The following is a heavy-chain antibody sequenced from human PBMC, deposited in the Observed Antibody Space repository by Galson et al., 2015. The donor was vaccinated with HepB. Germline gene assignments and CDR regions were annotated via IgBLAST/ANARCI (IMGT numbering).Heavy chain of an antibody. D-gene: IGHD2-2*01. V-gene: IGHV4-59*01. Sequence: LSLTCTVSGGSISSYYWSWIRQPPEKGLEWIGYIYYSGSTNYNPSLKSRVTISVDTSKNQFSLKLSSVTAADTAVYYCARGQYQLLSPFDYWGQGTLVTVSS. CDR1: GGSISSYY. CDR3: ARGQYQLLSPFDY. CDR2: IYYSGST. J-gene: IGHJ4*02.